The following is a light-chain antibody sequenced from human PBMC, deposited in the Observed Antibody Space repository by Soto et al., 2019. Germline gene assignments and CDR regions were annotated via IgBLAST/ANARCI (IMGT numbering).Light chain of an antibody. CDR1: SSNIGSNT. CDR2: SND. J-gene: IGLJ1*01. CDR3: AACDDSMNCLVV. V-gene: IGLV1-44*01. Sequence: QSVLTQPPSASGTPGQRVTISCFGSSSNIGSNTVNWYQQLPGTAPKLLIYSNDQRPSGVSDRFSGSKSGTSASLAISGLQADDEADYYCAACDDSMNCLVVFGTGTKLTVL.